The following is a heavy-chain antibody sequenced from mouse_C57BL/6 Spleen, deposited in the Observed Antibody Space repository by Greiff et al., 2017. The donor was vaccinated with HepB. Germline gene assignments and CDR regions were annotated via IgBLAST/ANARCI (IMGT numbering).Heavy chain of an antibody. D-gene: IGHD1-1*01. CDR3: ARWDGSSRYYAMDY. J-gene: IGHJ4*01. V-gene: IGHV1-31*01. CDR2: IYPYNGVS. Sequence: VQLKESGPELVKPGASVKISCKASGYSFTGYYMHWVKQSHGNILDWIGYIYPYNGVSSYNQKFKGKATLTVDKSSSTAYMELRSLTSEDSAVYYCARWDGSSRYYAMDYWGQGTSVTVSS. CDR1: GYSFTGYY.